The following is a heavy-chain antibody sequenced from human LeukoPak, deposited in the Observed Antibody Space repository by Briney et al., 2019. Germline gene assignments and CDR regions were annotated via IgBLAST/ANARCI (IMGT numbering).Heavy chain of an antibody. CDR3: AREGGFYRPLDY. Sequence: SETLSLTCGVSGGSVTTTNWWTWVRQPPGKGLEWIGEVHLDGRTNYNPSLQSRLTISVNLSENHISLRLTSVTAADTAVYYCAREGGFYRPLDYSGQGTLVTVAS. J-gene: IGHJ4*02. D-gene: IGHD3-3*01. CDR1: GGSVTTTNW. V-gene: IGHV4-4*02. CDR2: VHLDGRT.